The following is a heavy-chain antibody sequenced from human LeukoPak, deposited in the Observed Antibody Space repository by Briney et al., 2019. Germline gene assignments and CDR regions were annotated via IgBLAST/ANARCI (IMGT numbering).Heavy chain of an antibody. J-gene: IGHJ5*02. D-gene: IGHD4/OR15-4a*01. CDR2: ISSSSTYI. V-gene: IGHV3-21*01. Sequence: GGSLRLSCAASGFTFSSYSMNWVRQAPGKGLEWVSSISSSSTYIYYADSLKGRFTISRDNAKNSLYLQMNSLRAEDTAVYYCARGPMVPKPNWFDPWGQGTLVTVSS. CDR1: GFTFSSYS. CDR3: ARGPMVPKPNWFDP.